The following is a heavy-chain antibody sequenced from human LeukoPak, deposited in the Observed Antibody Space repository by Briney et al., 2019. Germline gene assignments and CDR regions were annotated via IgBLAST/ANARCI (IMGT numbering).Heavy chain of an antibody. J-gene: IGHJ4*02. CDR2: ITHSGST. CDR3: ARDLMT. CDR1: GGSLSGKY. Sequence: SETLSLTCAVYGGSLSGKYWTWIRQPPHKGLEWIGEITHSGSTYYNPSLKSRVTISVDTSRNQFSLKLNSVTAADTAVYYCARDLMTWGQGTLVTVSS. V-gene: IGHV4-34*01.